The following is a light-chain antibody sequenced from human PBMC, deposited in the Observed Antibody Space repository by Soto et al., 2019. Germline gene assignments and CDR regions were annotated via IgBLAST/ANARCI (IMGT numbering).Light chain of an antibody. CDR1: QSVSRQ. V-gene: IGKV3D-15*01. J-gene: IGKJ1*01. CDR3: QQYSNWPKT. Sequence: EIVMTQSPATLSVSPGESATLSCRASQSVSRQLVWYQQKPGQAPRLLIYGASTRATGIPERFSGSGSGTEFTLTISSLESEDFAVYYCQQYSNWPKTFGPGTKVDIK. CDR2: GAS.